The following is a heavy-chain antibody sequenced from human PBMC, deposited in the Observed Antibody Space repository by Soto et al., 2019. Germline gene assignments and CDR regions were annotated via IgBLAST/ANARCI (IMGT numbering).Heavy chain of an antibody. CDR3: AKDSAYDSSGSWSGDY. CDR2: ISYDGSNK. Sequence: QVQLVESGGGVVQPGRSLRLSCAASGLTFSSYGMHWVRQAPGKGLEWVAVISYDGSNKYYADSVKGRFTISRDNSKNTLYLQMNSLRAEDTAVYYCAKDSAYDSSGSWSGDYWGQGTLVTVSS. J-gene: IGHJ4*02. D-gene: IGHD3-22*01. CDR1: GLTFSSYG. V-gene: IGHV3-30*18.